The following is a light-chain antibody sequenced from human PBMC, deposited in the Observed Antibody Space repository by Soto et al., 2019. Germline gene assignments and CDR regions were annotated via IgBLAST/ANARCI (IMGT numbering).Light chain of an antibody. J-gene: IGLJ1*01. CDR2: EVS. Sequence: QSVLTQPASVSGSPGQSITISCTGTSSDVGSYNLVSWYQQHPGKAPKLMIYEVSKRPSGVSNRFSGSKSGNTASLTISGLQAEDEADYYYCSYAGSSTSVFGTGTKVTVL. CDR3: CSYAGSSTSV. V-gene: IGLV2-23*02. CDR1: SSDVGSYNL.